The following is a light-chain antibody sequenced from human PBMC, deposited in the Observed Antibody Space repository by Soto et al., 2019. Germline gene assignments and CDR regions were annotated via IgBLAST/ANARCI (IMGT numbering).Light chain of an antibody. J-gene: IGKJ2*01. V-gene: IGKV3-20*01. Sequence: EIVLTQSPGTLSLSPGERATLSCRASQSVSSSYLAWYQQKPGQAHRLLIYGASSRATGIPDRLSGSGTRTDCTHTISRLAPEDFAVYDCQQYGSSPPSTFGQETKLEIK. CDR3: QQYGSSPPST. CDR1: QSVSSSY. CDR2: GAS.